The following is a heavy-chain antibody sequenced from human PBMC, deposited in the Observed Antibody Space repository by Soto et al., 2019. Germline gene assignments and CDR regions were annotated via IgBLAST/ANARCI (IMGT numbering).Heavy chain of an antibody. J-gene: IGHJ4*01. CDR3: AGRGGGIYY. CDR2: IDTGGGYT. Sequence: GGSLRLPCVASGLTFSNYAMSWVRQAPGKGLEWVSDIDTGGGYTKYEDSVKGRFTISRDNSKDTLYLEMNSLRGEDTATYFCAGRGGGIYYWGQGTPVTVSS. D-gene: IGHD3-16*01. V-gene: IGHV3-23*03. CDR1: GLTFSNYA.